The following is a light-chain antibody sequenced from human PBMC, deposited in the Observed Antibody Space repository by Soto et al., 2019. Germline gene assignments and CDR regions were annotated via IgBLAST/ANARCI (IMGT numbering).Light chain of an antibody. J-gene: IGLJ3*02. Sequence: QSVLTQPPSASGTPGQRVTISCSGSSSNIGSNYVFWYQQLPGTAPKLLIYRNNQRPSGVPDRFSVSKSGTSASLAISGLRSEDEAEYYCAAWDDSLSGRVFGGGTKVTVL. V-gene: IGLV1-47*01. CDR1: SSNIGSNY. CDR2: RNN. CDR3: AAWDDSLSGRV.